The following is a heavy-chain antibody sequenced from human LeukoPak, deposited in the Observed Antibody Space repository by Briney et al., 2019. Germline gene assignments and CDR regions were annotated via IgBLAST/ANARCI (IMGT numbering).Heavy chain of an antibody. D-gene: IGHD6-13*01. CDR3: ARGSHERWYVDPYYYYGMDV. Sequence: GASVKVSCKASGGTLGSYGISWVRQAPGQGLEWMGGIIPIFGTANYAQKFQGRVTITADESTSTAYMELSSLRSEDTVVYYCARGSHERWYVDPYYYYGMDVWGQGTTVTVSS. J-gene: IGHJ6*02. CDR2: IIPIFGTA. V-gene: IGHV1-69*13. CDR1: GGTLGSYG.